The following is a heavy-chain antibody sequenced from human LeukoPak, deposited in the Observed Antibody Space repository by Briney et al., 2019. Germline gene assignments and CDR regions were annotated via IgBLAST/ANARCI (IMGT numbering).Heavy chain of an antibody. V-gene: IGHV4-30-2*01. J-gene: IGHJ6*03. Sequence: SETLSLTCTVSGGSISSGDYYWSWIRQPPGKGLEWIGYIYHSGSTYYNPSLKSRVTISVDRSKNQFSLKLSSVTAADTAVYYCARVLAAAGTIYYYYMDVWGKGTTVTVSS. CDR3: ARVLAAAGTIYYYYMDV. CDR2: IYHSGST. CDR1: GGSISSGDYY. D-gene: IGHD6-13*01.